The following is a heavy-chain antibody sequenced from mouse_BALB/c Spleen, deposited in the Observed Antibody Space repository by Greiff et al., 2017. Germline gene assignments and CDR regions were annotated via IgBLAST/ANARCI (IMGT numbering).Heavy chain of an antibody. D-gene: IGHD1-1*01. Sequence: DVHLVESGPGLVKPSQSLSLTCSVTGYSITSGYYWNWIRQFPGNKLEWMGYISYDGSNNYNPSLKNRISITRDTSKNQFFLKLNSVTTEDTATYYCARVITTVVATGGYFDYWGQGTTLTVSS. CDR1: GYSITSGYY. CDR2: ISYDGSN. CDR3: ARVITTVVATGGYFDY. J-gene: IGHJ2*01. V-gene: IGHV3-6*02.